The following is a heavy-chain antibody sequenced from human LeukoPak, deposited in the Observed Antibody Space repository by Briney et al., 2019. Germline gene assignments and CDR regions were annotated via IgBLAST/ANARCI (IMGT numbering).Heavy chain of an antibody. CDR3: ARGGLDYHDSSPIGMDV. V-gene: IGHV1-2*02. D-gene: IGHD3-22*01. J-gene: IGHJ6*02. CDR2: INPNSGGT. CDR1: GYTFSGYY. Sequence: ASVKVSCKASGYTFSGYYIHWLRQAPGQGLEWMGWINPNSGGTKYAQKFQGRVTMTRDTSISTAYMELSRLRSDDTAVYYCARGGLDYHDSSPIGMDVWGRGTTVTVSS.